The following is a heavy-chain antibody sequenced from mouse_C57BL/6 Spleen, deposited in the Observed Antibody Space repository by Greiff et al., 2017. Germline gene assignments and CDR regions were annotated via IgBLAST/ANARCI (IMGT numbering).Heavy chain of an antibody. D-gene: IGHD2-4*01. CDR2: IRSGSSTI. J-gene: IGHJ4*01. CDR1: GFTFSDYG. CDR3: ALYYDYDDYAMDY. Sequence: EVQVVESGGGLVKPGGSLKLSCAASGFTFSDYGMHWVRQAPEKGLEWVAYIRSGSSTIYYADTVKGRFTISRGNAKNTLFLQMTSLRSEYTALYYCALYYDYDDYAMDYWGQGTSVTVSS. V-gene: IGHV5-17*01.